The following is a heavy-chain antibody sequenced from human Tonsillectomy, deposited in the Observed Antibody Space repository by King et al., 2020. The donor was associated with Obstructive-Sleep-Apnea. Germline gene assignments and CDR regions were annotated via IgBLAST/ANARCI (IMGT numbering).Heavy chain of an antibody. V-gene: IGHV4-39*07. Sequence: QLQESGPGLVKPSETLSLTCTVSGGSIASTNYYWGWIRQPPGKGLEWIGSIYYSGSTYYNPSLKRRVTISVDTSKNQFSLRLRSVTAADTAVYYCARDNMVRGIVIPPGYWGHGTLVTVSS. CDR2: IYYSGST. CDR1: GGSIASTNYY. CDR3: ARDNMVRGIVIPPGY. D-gene: IGHD3-10*01. J-gene: IGHJ4*01.